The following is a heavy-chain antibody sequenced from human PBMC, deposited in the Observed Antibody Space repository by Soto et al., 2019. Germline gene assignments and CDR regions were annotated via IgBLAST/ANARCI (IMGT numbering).Heavy chain of an antibody. Sequence: SETLSLTCTVSGGSISSSGYYWNWIRQHPGKGLEWIGYIYYIGSTYYNPSLKSRVTISLDTSKNQFSLKLSSVTAADTAVYYCARDHPHSYGVYYFDYWGQGTLVTVSS. V-gene: IGHV4-31*02. CDR3: ARDHPHSYGVYYFDY. CDR2: IYYIGST. D-gene: IGHD5-18*01. CDR1: GGSISSSGYY. J-gene: IGHJ4*02.